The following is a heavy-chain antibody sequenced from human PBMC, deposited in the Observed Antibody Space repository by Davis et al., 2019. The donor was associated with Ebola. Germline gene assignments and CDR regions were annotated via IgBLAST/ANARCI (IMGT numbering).Heavy chain of an antibody. Sequence: GESLKISCAASGFTFSSYWMHWVRQAPGKGLVWVSRINSDGSSTSYADSVKGRFTISRDDAKNTLYLQMNSLRAEDTAVYYCANRRGDFWSGYIDYWGQGTLVTVSS. J-gene: IGHJ4*02. CDR3: ANRRGDFWSGYIDY. CDR2: INSDGSST. V-gene: IGHV3-74*01. CDR1: GFTFSSYW. D-gene: IGHD3-3*01.